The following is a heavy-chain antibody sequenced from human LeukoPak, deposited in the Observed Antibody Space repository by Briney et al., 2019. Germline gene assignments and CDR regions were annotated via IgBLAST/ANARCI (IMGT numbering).Heavy chain of an antibody. CDR1: GGSISSYY. J-gene: IGHJ1*01. CDR2: IYYSGST. Sequence: SETLSLTCTVSGGSISSYYWSWIRQPPGKGLEWIGYIYYSGSTNYNPSLKSRVTISVDTSKNQFSLKLSSVTAADTAVYYCARSGYDIWTGRPAEYFQHWGQGTLVTVSS. V-gene: IGHV4-59*01. D-gene: IGHD3-9*01. CDR3: ARSGYDIWTGRPAEYFQH.